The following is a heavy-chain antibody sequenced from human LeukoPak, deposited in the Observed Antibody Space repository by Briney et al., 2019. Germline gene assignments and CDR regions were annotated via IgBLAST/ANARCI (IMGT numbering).Heavy chain of an antibody. J-gene: IGHJ4*02. CDR2: INPSGGST. D-gene: IGHD5-12*01. CDR3: ARDISVWLRIDY. CDR1: GYTFTSYY. Sequence: GASVKVSCKASGYTFTSYYMHWVRQAPGQGLEWMGIINPSGGSTSYAQKFQGRVTMTRDMSTSTVYMELSSLRSEDTAVYYCARDISVWLRIDYWGQGTLVTVSS. V-gene: IGHV1-46*01.